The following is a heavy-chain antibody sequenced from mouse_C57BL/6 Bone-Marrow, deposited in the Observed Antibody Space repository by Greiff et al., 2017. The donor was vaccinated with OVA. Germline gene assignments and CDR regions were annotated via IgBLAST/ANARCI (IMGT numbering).Heavy chain of an antibody. CDR3: ARSITTVVDPYYFDY. D-gene: IGHD1-1*01. J-gene: IGHJ2*01. CDR2: IWTGGGT. CDR1: GFSLTSYA. V-gene: IGHV2-9-1*01. Sequence: VKLEESGPGLVAPSQSLSITCTVSGFSLTSYAISWVRQPPGKGLEWLGVIWTGGGTNYNSALKSRLSISKDNSKSQVFLKMNSLQTDDTARYYCARSITTVVDPYYFDYWGQGTTLTVSS.